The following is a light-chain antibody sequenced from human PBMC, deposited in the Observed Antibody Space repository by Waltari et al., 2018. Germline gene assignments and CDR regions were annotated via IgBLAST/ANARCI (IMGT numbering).Light chain of an antibody. CDR1: SSDVGGFNF. J-gene: IGLJ3*02. Sequence: QSALTQPASVSGSPGQSITISCTGTSSDVGGFNFVSWYQQHPGKAPKLMIYDVSKRPSWVSNRFSGSKSGNTASLTIAGLQAEDEADYYCSSYTISSTLNWVFGGGTKLTVL. CDR3: SSYTISSTLNWV. V-gene: IGLV2-14*03. CDR2: DVS.